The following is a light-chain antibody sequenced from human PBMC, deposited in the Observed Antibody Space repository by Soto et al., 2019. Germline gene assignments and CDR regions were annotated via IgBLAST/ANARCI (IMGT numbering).Light chain of an antibody. Sequence: QSALTQPASVSGSPGQSITISCTGASSDVGGYDFVSWYQQHPGKAPKLLIYEVTTRPSGVSNRFSGSKSGNTASLTISGLQAEDEADYYCTSYTITTTRVVFGGGTTLTVL. CDR1: SSDVGGYDF. V-gene: IGLV2-14*01. CDR2: EVT. CDR3: TSYTITTTRVV. J-gene: IGLJ2*01.